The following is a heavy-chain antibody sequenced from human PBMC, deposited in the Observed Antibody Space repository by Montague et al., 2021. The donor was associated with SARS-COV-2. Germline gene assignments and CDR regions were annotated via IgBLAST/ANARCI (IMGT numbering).Heavy chain of an antibody. CDR2: INDSGST. CDR1: GGSFSGYY. J-gene: IGHJ6*03. V-gene: IGHV4-34*01. Sequence: SETLSLTCAVYGGSFSGYYWSWIRQPPGKGLERIGEINDSGSTXXXPSXXXRVTISVDTSKNQFSLKLSSVTAAATAVYYCARGRAARSITIFGVVNPAIRYYYYMDVWGKGTTVTVSS. D-gene: IGHD3-3*01. CDR3: ARGRAARSITIFGVVNPAIRYYYYMDV.